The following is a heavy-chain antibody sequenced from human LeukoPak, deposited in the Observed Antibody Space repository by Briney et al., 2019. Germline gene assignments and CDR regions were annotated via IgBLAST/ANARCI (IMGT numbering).Heavy chain of an antibody. J-gene: IGHJ5*02. Sequence: GGSLTLSCAASGFTFSSYEMNWVRQAPGKGLEWVSYISSSGSTIYYADSVKGRFTISRDNAKNSLYLQMNSLRAEDTAVYYCASGLKDIVVVPAARDWFDPWGQGTLVTVSS. V-gene: IGHV3-48*03. CDR3: ASGLKDIVVVPAARDWFDP. CDR2: ISSSGSTI. CDR1: GFTFSSYE. D-gene: IGHD2-2*01.